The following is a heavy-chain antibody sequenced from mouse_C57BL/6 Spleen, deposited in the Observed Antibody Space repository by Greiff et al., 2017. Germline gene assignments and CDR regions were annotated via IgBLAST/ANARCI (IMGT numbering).Heavy chain of an antibody. J-gene: IGHJ3*01. CDR1: GYTFTSYW. CDR3: ARGGGNDYPAWLAY. CDR2: IYPGSGST. V-gene: IGHV1-55*01. Sequence: QVQLQQPGAELVKPGASVKLSCKASGYTFTSYWITWVKQRPGQGLEWIGDIYPGSGSTNYNEKFKSKATLTVDTSSGTAYMQLSSLTSGDSAVYYGARGGGNDYPAWLAYWGKGTLVTVSA. D-gene: IGHD2-4*01.